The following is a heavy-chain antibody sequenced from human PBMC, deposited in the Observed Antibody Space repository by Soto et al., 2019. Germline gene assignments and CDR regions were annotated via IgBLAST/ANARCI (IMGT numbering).Heavy chain of an antibody. CDR2: INPNSGGT. D-gene: IGHD4-4*01. CDR3: ARDRWGTTVNSYYYYGMDV. Sequence: ASVKVSCKASGYTFTGYYMHWVRQAPGQGLEWMGWINPNSGGTNYAQKFQGWVTMTRDTSISTAYMELSRLRSDDTAVYYCARDRWGTTVNSYYYYGMDVWGQGTTVTVSS. CDR1: GYTFTGYY. J-gene: IGHJ6*02. V-gene: IGHV1-2*04.